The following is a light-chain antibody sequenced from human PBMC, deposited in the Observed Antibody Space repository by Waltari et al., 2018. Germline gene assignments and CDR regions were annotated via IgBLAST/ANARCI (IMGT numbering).Light chain of an antibody. J-gene: IGKJ1*01. CDR1: QSVLSTSTGKSY. CDR2: WAS. Sequence: EIVMAQSPDSLAASLGERATINCGSSQSVLSTSTGKSYLAWYQQTPGQPPKLLIYWASTRESGVPDRFSGSGSGTDFTLTISSLQAEDVAVYYCQQYYDTPWTFGQGTKVEIK. CDR3: QQYYDTPWT. V-gene: IGKV4-1*01.